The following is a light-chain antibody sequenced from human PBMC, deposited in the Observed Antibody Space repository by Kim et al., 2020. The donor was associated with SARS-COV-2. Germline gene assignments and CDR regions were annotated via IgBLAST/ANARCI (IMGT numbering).Light chain of an antibody. Sequence: DIQLTQSPSSLSASVGDGVTIACRASQYITKSLNWYQQKAPGKAPKLLVFAASFLHTGVPSRFTGTRSGTDFNLTISSLQPDDFGTYYCQRGYSLPTTIGKGTRLEIK. CDR1: QYITKS. J-gene: IGKJ5*01. CDR3: QRGYSLPTT. V-gene: IGKV1-39*01. CDR2: AAS.